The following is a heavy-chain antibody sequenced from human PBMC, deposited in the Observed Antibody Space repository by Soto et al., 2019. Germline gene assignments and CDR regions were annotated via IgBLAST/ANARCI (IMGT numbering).Heavy chain of an antibody. J-gene: IGHJ4*02. CDR3: AKEPPFSYGSGSYYYFDY. CDR1: GFTFSSYA. D-gene: IGHD3-10*01. Sequence: GGSLRLSCAASGFTFSSYAMSWVRQAPGKGLEWVSAISGSGGSTYYADSVKGRFTISRDNSKNTLYRQMNSLRAEDTAVYYCAKEPPFSYGSGSYYYFDYWGQGTLVTVSS. CDR2: ISGSGGST. V-gene: IGHV3-23*01.